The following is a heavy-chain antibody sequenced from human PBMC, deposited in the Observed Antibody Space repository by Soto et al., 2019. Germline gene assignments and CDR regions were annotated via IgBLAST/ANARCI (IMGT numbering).Heavy chain of an antibody. CDR2: IIPRFGTT. Sequence: QVQLVQSGAEVKKPGSSVRVSCKASGDTFSRYTVNWVRQAPRQGLEWMGGIIPRFGTTNFAPTLQGRVTITAHESMSTVYMELSSLRSEDTALYYCARGRGLYNSGRSQLDYWGQGTLVTVSS. J-gene: IGHJ4*02. V-gene: IGHV1-69*01. D-gene: IGHD1-1*01. CDR1: GDTFSRYT. CDR3: ARGRGLYNSGRSQLDY.